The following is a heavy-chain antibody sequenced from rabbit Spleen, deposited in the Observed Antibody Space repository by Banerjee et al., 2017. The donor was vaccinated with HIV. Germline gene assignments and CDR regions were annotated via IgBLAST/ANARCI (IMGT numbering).Heavy chain of an antibody. D-gene: IGHD1-1*01. Sequence: QEQLVESGGGLVQPGGSLKLSCTASGFSFSNKVVMCWVRQAPGKGLEWIACINVATGKPVYATWAKGRFTISRTSSTTVTLRMTSLTAADTATYFCARDLVGVIGWNFYLWGPGTLVTVS. CDR2: INVATGKP. J-gene: IGHJ4*01. V-gene: IGHV1S45*01. CDR3: ARDLVGVIGWNFYL. CDR1: GFSFSNKVV.